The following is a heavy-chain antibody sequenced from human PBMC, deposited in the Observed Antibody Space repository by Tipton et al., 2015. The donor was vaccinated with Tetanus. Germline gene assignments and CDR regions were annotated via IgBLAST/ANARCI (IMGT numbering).Heavy chain of an antibody. CDR2: INPDSGGT. Sequence: QVQLVQSESELKKPGASVKVSCKASGYGFTNYAVEWVRQAPGQGLEWMGWINPDSGGTNYAQKFQGRVTMTRDTSISTAYMELSRLRSDDTAVYYCARDPGYFDSSGYYGYASDMWGQGTMVTVSS. CDR3: ARDPGYFDSSGYYGYASDM. D-gene: IGHD3-22*01. V-gene: IGHV1-2*02. J-gene: IGHJ3*02. CDR1: GYGFTNYA.